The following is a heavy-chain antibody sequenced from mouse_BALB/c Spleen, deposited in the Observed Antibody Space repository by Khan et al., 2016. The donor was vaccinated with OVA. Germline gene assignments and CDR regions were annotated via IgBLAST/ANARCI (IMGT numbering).Heavy chain of an antibody. CDR3: TRSGWAAFAY. V-gene: IGHV1S81*02. CDR1: GYTFTSYY. Sequence: VQLQQSGAELVKPGASVKLSCKASGYTFTSYYMYWVKQRPGQGLEWIGGINPSDGGTNFNEKFKSKSTLTVDNSSSTAYMQLSSLTSADSAVYYCTRSGWAAFAYWGQGTLVTVS. CDR2: INPSDGGT. D-gene: IGHD1-1*02. J-gene: IGHJ3*01.